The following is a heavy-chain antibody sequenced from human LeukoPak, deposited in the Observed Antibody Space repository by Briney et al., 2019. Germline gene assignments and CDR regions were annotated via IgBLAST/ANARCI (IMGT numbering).Heavy chain of an antibody. CDR1: GGSISSYY. Sequence: SETLSLTCTVSGGSISSYYWSRIRQPGGKGLEWIGRIYTSGSTNYNPSLKSRVTMSVDTSKNQFSLKLSSVTAADTAVYYCARDQRPYDSSGYYLTNFDYWGQGTLVTVSS. CDR3: ARDQRPYDSSGYYLTNFDY. J-gene: IGHJ4*02. CDR2: IYTSGST. V-gene: IGHV4-4*07. D-gene: IGHD3-22*01.